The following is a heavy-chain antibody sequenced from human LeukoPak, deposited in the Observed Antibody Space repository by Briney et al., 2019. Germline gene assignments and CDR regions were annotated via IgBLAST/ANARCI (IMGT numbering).Heavy chain of an antibody. Sequence: SGPTLVNPTQTLTLTCTFSGCSLSTSGMSVSWIRQPPGKALEWLARIDWDDDKYYSTSLKTRLTISKDTSKNQVVLTMTNMDPEDTATYYCARATGYSGYDLTAFDYWGQGTLVTVSS. CDR2: IDWDDDK. J-gene: IGHJ4*02. V-gene: IGHV2-70*11. CDR1: GCSLSTSGMS. CDR3: ARATGYSGYDLTAFDY. D-gene: IGHD5-12*01.